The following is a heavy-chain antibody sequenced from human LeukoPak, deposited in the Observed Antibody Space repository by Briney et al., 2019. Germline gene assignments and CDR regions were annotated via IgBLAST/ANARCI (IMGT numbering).Heavy chain of an antibody. CDR3: ARDFLSYDGSENHFEDTFDI. J-gene: IGHJ3*02. Sequence: ASVKVSCKASGYSFDRYGISWVRQAPGQGLEWLGWIGAFNGNTNYSQNLQGRVTMTADTSTTTAYMELRSLSSDDTAVYYCARDFLSYDGSENHFEDTFDIWGQGTMVTVSS. V-gene: IGHV1-18*01. CDR2: IGAFNGNT. CDR1: GYSFDRYG. D-gene: IGHD3-22*01.